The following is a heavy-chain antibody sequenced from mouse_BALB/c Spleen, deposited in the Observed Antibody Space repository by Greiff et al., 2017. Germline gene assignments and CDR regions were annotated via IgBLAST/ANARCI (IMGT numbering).Heavy chain of an antibody. CDR3: AAGGNYPYAMDY. CDR2: ISSGSSTI. D-gene: IGHD2-1*01. Sequence: EVKLVESGGGLVQPGGSRKLSCAASGFTFSSFGMHWVRQAPEKGLEWVAYISSGSSTIYYADTVKGRFTISRDNPKNTLFLQMTSLRSEDTAMYYCAAGGNYPYAMDYWGQGTSVTVSS. CDR1: GFTFSSFG. V-gene: IGHV5-17*02. J-gene: IGHJ4*01.